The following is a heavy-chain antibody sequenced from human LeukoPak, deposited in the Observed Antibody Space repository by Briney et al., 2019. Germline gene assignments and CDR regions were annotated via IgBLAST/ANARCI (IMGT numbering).Heavy chain of an antibody. V-gene: IGHV5-51*01. CDR1: GYSFTSYW. CDR3: ARATVQYCSSTSCSTHRYFDY. Sequence: GESLKIPCKGSGYSFTSYWIGWVRQMPGKGLEWMGIIYPGDSDTRYSPSFQGQVTISADKSISTAYLQWSSLKASDTAMYYCARATVQYCSSTSCSTHRYFDYWGQGTLVTVSS. D-gene: IGHD2-2*02. J-gene: IGHJ4*02. CDR2: IYPGDSDT.